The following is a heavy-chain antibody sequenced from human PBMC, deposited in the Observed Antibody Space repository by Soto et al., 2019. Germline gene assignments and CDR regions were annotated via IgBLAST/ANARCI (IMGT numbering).Heavy chain of an antibody. D-gene: IGHD3-22*01. V-gene: IGHV1-46*01. CDR1: GYTFTNYY. Sequence: QVRLVQSGAEVKSPGASVKVSCKASGYTFTNYYIHWVRQAPGQGLAWMGIINPNGGGTSYAHKFQCRVSMTRDTSTSTVYMELNTLRFEDTAVYYCARRGYYYDIRSLDYWGQGTLVTVSS. J-gene: IGHJ4*02. CDR2: INPNGGGT. CDR3: ARRGYYYDIRSLDY.